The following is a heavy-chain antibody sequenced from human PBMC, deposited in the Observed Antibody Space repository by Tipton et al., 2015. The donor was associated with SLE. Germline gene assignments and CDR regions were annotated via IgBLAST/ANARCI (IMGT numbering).Heavy chain of an antibody. D-gene: IGHD6-19*01. CDR2: IYYSGST. J-gene: IGHJ2*01. CDR3: ASVGYSSGCQGYFHL. Sequence: TLSLTCTVSGGSISSHYWSWIRQPPGKGLEWIGYIYYSGSTNYNPSLKSRVTISVDTSKNQLSLKLSSVTAADTAVYYCASVGYSSGCQGYFHLWGRGTLLTVSS. CDR1: GGSISSHY. V-gene: IGHV4-59*11.